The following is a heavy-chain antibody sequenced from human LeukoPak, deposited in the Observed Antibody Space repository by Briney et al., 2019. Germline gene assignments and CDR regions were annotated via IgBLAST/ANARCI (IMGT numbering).Heavy chain of an antibody. J-gene: IGHJ3*02. D-gene: IGHD6-6*01. CDR1: GYTFSGYY. V-gene: IGHV1-2*02. CDR3: ARDPTEYSSSSSAFDI. Sequence: ASVKVSCKASGYTFSGYYMHWVRQAPGQGLEWMGWINPNSGGTNYAQKFQGRVTMTRDTSISTAYMELSRLRSDDTAVYYCARDPTEYSSSSSAFDIWGQGTMVTVSS. CDR2: INPNSGGT.